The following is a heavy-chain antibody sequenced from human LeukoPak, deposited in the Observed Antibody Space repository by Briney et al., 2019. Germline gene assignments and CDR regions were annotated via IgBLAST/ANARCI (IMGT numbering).Heavy chain of an antibody. CDR1: GFTFDDYG. D-gene: IGHD2-8*01. V-gene: IGHV3-23*01. J-gene: IGHJ1*01. CDR2: ISGSGGST. CDR3: AKDLPNPGTSRHFQY. Sequence: PGGSLRLSCAASGFTFDDYGMSWVRQAPGKGLEWVSSISGSGGSTYYADSVKGRFTISRDNSKNTLYLQMNSLRAEDTAVYYCAKDLPNPGTSRHFQYWGQGTLVTVSS.